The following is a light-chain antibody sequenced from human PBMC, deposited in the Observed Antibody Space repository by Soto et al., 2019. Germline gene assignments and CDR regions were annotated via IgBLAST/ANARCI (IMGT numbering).Light chain of an antibody. CDR1: QRGSSNH. V-gene: IGKV3-20*01. CDR2: GSS. Sequence: EIVLTQAPGTLSLSPGERATLSFRASQRGSSNHLAWYQQKPGQAPRLLIYGSSSRATGIPDRFSGSGSGTDFTLTISRLEPEDFAVYFCHLYGGSPPHTFGQGTKVEIK. CDR3: HLYGGSPPHT. J-gene: IGKJ2*01.